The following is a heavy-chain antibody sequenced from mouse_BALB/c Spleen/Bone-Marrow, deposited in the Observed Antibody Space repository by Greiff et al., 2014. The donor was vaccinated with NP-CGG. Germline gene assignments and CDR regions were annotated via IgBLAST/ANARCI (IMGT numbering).Heavy chain of an antibody. CDR2: IHPNSGNT. CDR1: GYTFTSSW. CDR3: ANYYGSSSY. V-gene: IGHV1S130*01. Sequence: QVQLKESGSVLVRPGASVKLSCKASGYTFTSSWMHWAKQRPGQGLEWIGEIHPNSGNTNYNEKFKGKATLTVDTSSSTAYVDLSSLTSEDSAVYHCANYYGSSSYWGQGTTLTVSS. J-gene: IGHJ2*01. D-gene: IGHD1-1*01.